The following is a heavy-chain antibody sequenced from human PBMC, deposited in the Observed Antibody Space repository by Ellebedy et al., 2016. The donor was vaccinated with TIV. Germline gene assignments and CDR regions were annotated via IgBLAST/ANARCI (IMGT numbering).Heavy chain of an antibody. Sequence: SETLSLTCTVSGGSISSSSYYWGWIRQPPGKGLEWIGSIYYSGSTYYNPSLKSRVTISVDTSKNQFSLKLSSVTAADTAVYYCARIIRYGAYDWGQGTLVTVSS. J-gene: IGHJ4*02. V-gene: IGHV4-39*07. D-gene: IGHD5-12*01. CDR3: ARIIRYGAYD. CDR1: GGSISSSSYY. CDR2: IYYSGST.